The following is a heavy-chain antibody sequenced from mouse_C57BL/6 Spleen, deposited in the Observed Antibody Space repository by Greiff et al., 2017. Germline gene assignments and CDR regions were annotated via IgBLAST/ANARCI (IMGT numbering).Heavy chain of an antibody. V-gene: IGHV1-64*01. CDR1: GYTFTSYW. CDR3: AKLGTGWYFDV. J-gene: IGHJ1*03. D-gene: IGHD4-1*01. CDR2: IHPNSGST. Sequence: QVQLQQPGAELVKPGASVKLSCKASGYTFTSYWMHWVKQRPGQGLEWIGMIHPNSGSTNYNEKFKSKATLTVDKSSSTAYMQLSSLTSEDSAVYYCAKLGTGWYFDVWGTGTTVTVSS.